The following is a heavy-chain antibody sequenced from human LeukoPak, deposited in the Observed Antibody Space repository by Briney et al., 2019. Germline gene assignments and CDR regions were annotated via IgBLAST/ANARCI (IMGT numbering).Heavy chain of an antibody. CDR3: ARDPGWGALDY. Sequence: GGSLRFSCAASGFSFSSTWMTWVRQTPGKGLELVSNINIDGSQRYHAYSVEGRFTISRDNVKNTLYLQMNSLRVEDAAAYYCARDPGWGALDYWGQGALVIVSS. CDR1: GFSFSSTW. J-gene: IGHJ4*02. CDR2: INIDGSQR. D-gene: IGHD3-16*01. V-gene: IGHV3-7*03.